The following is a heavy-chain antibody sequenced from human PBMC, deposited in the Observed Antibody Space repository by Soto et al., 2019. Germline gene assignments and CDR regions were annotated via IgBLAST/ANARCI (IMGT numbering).Heavy chain of an antibody. V-gene: IGHV1-69*01. D-gene: IGHD2-8*02. J-gene: IGHJ4*02. CDR3: GRALLSVRGP. CDR2: IIPIFDGT. CDR1: GGTFSRHS. Sequence: QVQMVQSGAEVKKPGSSARVSCKVSGGTFSRHSISWVRQAPGQGLEWMGGIIPIFDGTQYAQKFQGKLTITADESTTTCHMVLSGLRPEDTAIYFCGRALLSVRGPWGQGTLVTVS.